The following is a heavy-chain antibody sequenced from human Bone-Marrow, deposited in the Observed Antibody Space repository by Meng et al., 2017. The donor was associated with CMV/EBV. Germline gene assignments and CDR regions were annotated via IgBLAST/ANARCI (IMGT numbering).Heavy chain of an antibody. Sequence: GESLKISCAASGFTFSSYWMSWVRQAPGKGLEWVANIKQDGSEKYYVDSVKGRFTISRDNAKNSLYLQMNSLRAEDTAVYYGARVPFMVRGTFDYWGQGTLVTVSS. CDR2: IKQDGSEK. V-gene: IGHV3-7*01. D-gene: IGHD3-10*01. J-gene: IGHJ4*02. CDR3: ARVPFMVRGTFDY. CDR1: GFTFSSYW.